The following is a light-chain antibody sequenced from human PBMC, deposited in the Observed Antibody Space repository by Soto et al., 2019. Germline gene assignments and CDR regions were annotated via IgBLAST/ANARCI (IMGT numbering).Light chain of an antibody. CDR2: GNT. Sequence: QSVLTQPPSVSGAPGQSVTISCTGSTSNIGAGYDVHWYQQLPGTAPKLLIYGNTNRPSGVPDRFSGSKSGTSASLAITGLHAEDEADYYCQSYDSSLGGSGVFGTGTKVTVL. CDR1: TSNIGAGYD. V-gene: IGLV1-40*01. J-gene: IGLJ1*01. CDR3: QSYDSSLGGSGV.